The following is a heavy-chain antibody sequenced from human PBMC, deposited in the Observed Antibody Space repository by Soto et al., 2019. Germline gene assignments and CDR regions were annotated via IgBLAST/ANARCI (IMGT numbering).Heavy chain of an antibody. CDR1: GDSISSYY. CDR2: IYYPGST. D-gene: IGHD6-19*01. CDR3: ARRAGAVPGRIDF. Sequence: HVQLQESGPGLVKPSETLSLICTVSGDSISSYYWSWIRQPPGKGLEWLGFIYYPGSTNYNPSLKSRVTIPVDTSKNQLSLKLSSVTAADTAVYYCARRAGAVPGRIDFWGQGTLVTVSS. V-gene: IGHV4-59*08. J-gene: IGHJ4*02.